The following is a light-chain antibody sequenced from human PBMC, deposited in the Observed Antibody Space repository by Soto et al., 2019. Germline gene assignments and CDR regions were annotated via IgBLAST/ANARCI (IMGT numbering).Light chain of an antibody. CDR3: QTWGTGPFV. CDR2: LNSDGSH. V-gene: IGLV4-69*01. CDR1: SGHSSYA. Sequence: QPVLTQSPSASASLGASVKLTCTLSSGHSSYAIAWHQQQPEKGPRYLMKLNSDGSHSKGDGIPDRFSGSSSGAERYLTISSLQSEDEADYYCQTWGTGPFVFGTGTKLPVL. J-gene: IGLJ1*01.